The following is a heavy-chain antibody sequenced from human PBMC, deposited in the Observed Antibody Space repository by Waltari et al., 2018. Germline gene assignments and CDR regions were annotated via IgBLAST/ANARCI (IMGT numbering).Heavy chain of an antibody. J-gene: IGHJ5*02. V-gene: IGHV3-30*02. CDR3: AKDRPLWWPAGGSDP. CDR2: IRYDGSNK. CDR1: GFTFSSYG. D-gene: IGHD2-21*01. Sequence: QVQLVESGGGVVQPGGSLRLSCAASGFTFSSYGMHWVRQAPGKGLEWVAFIRYDGSNKYYADSVKGRFTISRDNSKNTLYLQMNSLRAEDTAVYYCAKDRPLWWPAGGSDPWGQGTLVTVSS.